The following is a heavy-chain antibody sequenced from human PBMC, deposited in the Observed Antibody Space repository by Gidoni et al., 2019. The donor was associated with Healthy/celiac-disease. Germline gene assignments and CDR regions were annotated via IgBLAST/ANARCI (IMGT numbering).Heavy chain of an antibody. CDR3: ARDEGGWIFDY. J-gene: IGHJ4*02. CDR1: GFTFSSYA. V-gene: IGHV3-30-3*01. Sequence: QVQLVESGGGVVQPGRSLRLSCAALGFTFSSYAMHWSRQAPGKGLEWVAVISYDGSNKYYADSVKGRFTISRDNSKNTLYLQMNSLRAEDTAVYYCARDEGGWIFDYWGQGTLVTVSS. CDR2: ISYDGSNK. D-gene: IGHD6-19*01.